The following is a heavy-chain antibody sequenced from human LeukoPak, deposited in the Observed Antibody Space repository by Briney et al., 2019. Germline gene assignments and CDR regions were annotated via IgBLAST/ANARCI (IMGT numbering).Heavy chain of an antibody. Sequence: GGSLRLSCAASGFTFSSYAVSWVRQAPGKGLEWVSAISGSGGSTYYADSVKGRFTISRDNSKNTLYLQMNSLRAEDTAVYYCAKGRPLGYCSSTSCHYPDYWGQGTLVTVSS. D-gene: IGHD2-2*01. J-gene: IGHJ4*02. CDR1: GFTFSSYA. V-gene: IGHV3-23*01. CDR3: AKGRPLGYCSSTSCHYPDY. CDR2: ISGSGGST.